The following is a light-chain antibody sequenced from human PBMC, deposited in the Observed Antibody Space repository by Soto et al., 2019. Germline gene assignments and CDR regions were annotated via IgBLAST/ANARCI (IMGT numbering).Light chain of an antibody. Sequence: DIQMTQSPSSVSASVGDRVTSTFRASQTLNNYLTWFQQKPGKAPKVLIYAASTLQSGVPSRFSGSGSGAEFTLTISSLQPEDFATYYCQQSFSPLLTVGGGTKVDIK. CDR2: AAS. CDR1: QTLNNY. CDR3: QQSFSPLLT. V-gene: IGKV1-39*01. J-gene: IGKJ4*01.